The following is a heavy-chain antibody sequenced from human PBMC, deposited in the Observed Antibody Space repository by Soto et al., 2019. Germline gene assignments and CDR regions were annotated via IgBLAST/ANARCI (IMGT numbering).Heavy chain of an antibody. CDR3: ARGTSWQLPFDY. J-gene: IGHJ4*02. D-gene: IGHD6-13*01. CDR1: SDSISSYY. V-gene: IGHV4-59*01. Sequence: SETLSLTCTVSSDSISSYYWSWFRQPPGKRLEWIGYISYSGSTDYNPSLKSRVTISGDTSKNQFSLKVSSVTAADTAVYYCARGTSWQLPFDYWGQGTLVTVS. CDR2: ISYSGST.